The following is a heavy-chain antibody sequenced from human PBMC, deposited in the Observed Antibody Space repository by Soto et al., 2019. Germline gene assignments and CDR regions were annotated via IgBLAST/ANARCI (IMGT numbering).Heavy chain of an antibody. J-gene: IGHJ6*02. CDR3: ARDSRYSSSPQSGYGMDV. CDR1: GYSFTNND. V-gene: IGHV1-8*01. Sequence: ASVKVSCKASGYSFTNNDVTWVRQATGQGLEWMGWMNPGSGDTGYAQKFQGRVTMTRDISIATAYMELSSLRSEDTAVYYCARDSRYSSSPQSGYGMDVWGQGTTVTVSS. D-gene: IGHD6-6*01. CDR2: MNPGSGDT.